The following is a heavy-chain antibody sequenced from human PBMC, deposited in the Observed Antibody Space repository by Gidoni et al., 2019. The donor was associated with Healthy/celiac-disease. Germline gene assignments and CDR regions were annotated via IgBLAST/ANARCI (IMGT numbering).Heavy chain of an antibody. CDR2: IIPIFGTA. V-gene: IGHV1-69*06. D-gene: IGHD3-10*01. CDR3: ARDPERGGTGKPNSGGY. Sequence: PGQGFAWMGGIIPIFGTANYAQKFQGRVTITADKSTSTAYMELSSLRSEDTAVYYCARDPERGGTGKPNSGGYWGQGTLVTVSS. J-gene: IGHJ4*02.